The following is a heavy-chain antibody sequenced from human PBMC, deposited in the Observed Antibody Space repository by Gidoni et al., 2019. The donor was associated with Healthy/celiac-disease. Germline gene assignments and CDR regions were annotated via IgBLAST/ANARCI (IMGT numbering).Heavy chain of an antibody. CDR2: ISYDGSNK. CDR1: GFTFSSYA. CDR3: ARESLDGDFWDRHYYGMDV. Sequence: QVQLVESGGGVVQPGRSLRLSCAASGFTFSSYAMHWVRQAPGKGLEWVAVISYDGSNKYYADSVKGRFTISRDNSKNTLYLQMNSLRAEDTAVYYCARESLDGDFWDRHYYGMDVWGQGTTVTVSS. D-gene: IGHD3-3*01. V-gene: IGHV3-30*01. J-gene: IGHJ6*02.